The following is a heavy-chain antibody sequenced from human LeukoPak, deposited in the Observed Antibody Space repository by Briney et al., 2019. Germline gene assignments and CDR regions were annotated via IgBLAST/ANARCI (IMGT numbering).Heavy chain of an antibody. J-gene: IGHJ6*03. D-gene: IGHD3-3*01. V-gene: IGHV4-4*07. CDR3: ARLRDDLWSGYNYMDV. Sequence: SETLSLTCTVSGGSISSYYWSWIRQPAGKGLEWIGRIYTSGSTNYNPSLKSRVTMSVDTSKNQFSLKLSSVTAADTAVYYCARLRDDLWSGYNYMDVWGKGTTVTVSS. CDR1: GGSISSYY. CDR2: IYTSGST.